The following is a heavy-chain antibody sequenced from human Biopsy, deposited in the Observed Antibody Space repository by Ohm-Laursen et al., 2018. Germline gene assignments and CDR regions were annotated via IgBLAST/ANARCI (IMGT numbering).Heavy chain of an antibody. CDR3: ARGVPHYDGSGFPLAGYWYFDL. Sequence: LTLSLTCPVSGGSIGGGEYYWNWIRQHPGKGLEWIGLISYSGTTFYNPSLVSLLTISIDTSKNHFSLNLRSVTAADTAVYYCARGVPHYDGSGFPLAGYWYFDLWGRGTLVTVSS. V-gene: IGHV4-31*01. J-gene: IGHJ2*01. CDR1: GGSIGGGEYY. D-gene: IGHD3-22*01. CDR2: ISYSGTT.